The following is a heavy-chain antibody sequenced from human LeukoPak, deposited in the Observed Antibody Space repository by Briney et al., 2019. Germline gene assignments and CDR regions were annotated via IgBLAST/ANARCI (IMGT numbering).Heavy chain of an antibody. D-gene: IGHD1-1*01. J-gene: IGHJ6*02. CDR2: IRSKAYRGTT. Sequence: GGSLILSCTASGFTFVDHAMRWVRQAPGKGLGGVGFIRSKAYRGTTEYAASVKGRFSISRDDSESIVYLQMNSLKTEDTAVYYCTRGPMQLWLHNGMDVWGQGTTVTVSS. CDR3: TRGPMQLWLHNGMDV. V-gene: IGHV3-49*04. CDR1: GFTFVDHA.